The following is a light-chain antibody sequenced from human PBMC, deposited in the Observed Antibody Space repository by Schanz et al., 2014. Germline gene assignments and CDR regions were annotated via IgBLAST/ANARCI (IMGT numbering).Light chain of an antibody. CDR3: QHYSMSPM. CDR1: QSVSTID. Sequence: IVLTQSPGTLSLSPGERATLSCRSSQSVSTIDLAWYQQKPGQAPRVLIYGASIRASGIPDRFSGSGSGTDFTLTITRLEPEDFAVYYCQHYSMSPMFGQGTKVVSK. J-gene: IGKJ1*01. CDR2: GAS. V-gene: IGKV3-20*01.